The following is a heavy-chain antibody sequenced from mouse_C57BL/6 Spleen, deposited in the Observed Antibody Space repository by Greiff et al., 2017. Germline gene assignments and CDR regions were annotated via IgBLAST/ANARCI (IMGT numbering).Heavy chain of an antibody. Sequence: VQLKQSGPELVKPGASAKIPCKASGYTFTDYNMDWVKQSHGKSLEWIGDINPNNGGTIYNQKFKGKATLTVDKSSSTAYMELRSLTSEDTAVYYCARRTVVATDWYFDVWGTGTTVTVSS. CDR3: ARRTVVATDWYFDV. D-gene: IGHD1-1*01. J-gene: IGHJ1*03. CDR1: GYTFTDYN. CDR2: INPNNGGT. V-gene: IGHV1-18*01.